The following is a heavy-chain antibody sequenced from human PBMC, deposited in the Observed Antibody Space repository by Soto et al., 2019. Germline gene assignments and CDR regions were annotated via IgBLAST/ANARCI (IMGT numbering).Heavy chain of an antibody. CDR1: GGTFSSYA. CDR2: IIPIFGTA. Sequence: QVQLVQSGAEVKKPGSSVKVSCKASGGTFSSYAISWVRQAPGQGLEWMGGIIPIFGTANYAQKFQGRVTITADESTSTAYMELSSLRSEDTAVYYCARDLGSLRGYAFGAFDSWGQGTMVTVSS. CDR3: ARDLGSLRGYAFGAFDS. V-gene: IGHV1-69*01. D-gene: IGHD5-12*01. J-gene: IGHJ3*02.